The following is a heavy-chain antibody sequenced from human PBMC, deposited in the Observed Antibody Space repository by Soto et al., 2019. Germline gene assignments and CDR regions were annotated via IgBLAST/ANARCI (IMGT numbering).Heavy chain of an antibody. V-gene: IGHV3-30-3*01. CDR3: VRGRQPLGPMDV. CDR1: GFTFSSYA. Sequence: QVQLVESGGGVVQPGRSLRLSCAASGFTFSSYAMHWVRQAPGKGLEWVAVISYDGSNKYYADSVKGRFTISRDNSKNTLYLQMNSLRAEDTDVYYCVRGRQPLGPMDVWGQGTTVTVSS. D-gene: IGHD3-16*01. CDR2: ISYDGSNK. J-gene: IGHJ6*02.